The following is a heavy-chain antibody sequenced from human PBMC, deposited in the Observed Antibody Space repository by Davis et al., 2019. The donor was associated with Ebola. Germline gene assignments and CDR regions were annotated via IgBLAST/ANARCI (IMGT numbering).Heavy chain of an antibody. J-gene: IGHJ4*02. CDR2: SRNKTNSYTT. Sequence: PGGSLRLSCAASGFTFSDHYMDWVRQAPGKGLEWIGRSRNKTNSYTTEYAASVKGRFTISRDDSKNSLYLQMNSLKTEDTAVYYCASFVGFISGSYYRAFDHWGQGTLVTVSS. CDR3: ASFVGFISGSYYRAFDH. D-gene: IGHD1-26*01. CDR1: GFTFSDHY. V-gene: IGHV3-72*01.